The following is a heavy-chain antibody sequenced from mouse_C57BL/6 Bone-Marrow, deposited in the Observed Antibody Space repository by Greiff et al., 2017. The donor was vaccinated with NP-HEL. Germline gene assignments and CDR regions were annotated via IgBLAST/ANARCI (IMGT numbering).Heavy chain of an antibody. CDR1: GFTFSDFY. Sequence: EVQLVESGGGLVQSGRSLRLSCATSGFTFSDFYMEWVRQAPGKGLEWIAASSNKANDYTTEYSASVKGRFIVPRDTSQSVLYLRMNALRAEDTAIYYCARDALSMDYWGQGTSVTVSS. CDR3: ARDALSMDY. V-gene: IGHV7-1*01. CDR2: SSNKANDYTT. J-gene: IGHJ4*01.